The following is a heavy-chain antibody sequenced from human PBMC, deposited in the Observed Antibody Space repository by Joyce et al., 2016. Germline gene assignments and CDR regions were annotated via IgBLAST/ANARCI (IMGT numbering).Heavy chain of an antibody. CDR2: ISPVFGTT. CDR1: KNTFNGNA. D-gene: IGHD2-8*01. J-gene: IGHJ4*02. V-gene: IGHV1-69*06. CDR3: VRGASYYCSTTNCPMRGDY. Sequence: QVQLVQSGAEVKKPGSSVKVSCRTSKNTFNGNAISWVRQAPGQGLEWMGGISPVFGTTNYAQKFQARLTITADTSTSTAYMELRSLTSDDTAVYYCVRGASYYCSTTNCPMRGDYWGQGTLVTVSS.